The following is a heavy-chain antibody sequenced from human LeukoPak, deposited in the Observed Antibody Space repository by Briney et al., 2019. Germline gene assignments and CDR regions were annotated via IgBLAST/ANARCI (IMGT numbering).Heavy chain of an antibody. CDR3: ARIPLGYSGAYYFDF. J-gene: IGHJ4*02. Sequence: SETLSLTCTVSRASISGSIRSPYWSWLRQPPGKGLEWIGYISSSGSTNDNPSLRSRVTISVGTSKNQFFLNLSSVSAADTAVYYCARIPLGYSGAYYFDFWGQGALVTVSP. V-gene: IGHV4-4*09. D-gene: IGHD5-12*01. CDR2: ISSSGST. CDR1: RASISGSIRSPY.